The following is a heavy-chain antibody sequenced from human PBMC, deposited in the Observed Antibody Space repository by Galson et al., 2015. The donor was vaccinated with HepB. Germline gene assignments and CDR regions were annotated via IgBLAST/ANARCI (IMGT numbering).Heavy chain of an antibody. CDR2: INAGNGNT. Sequence: SVKVSCKASGYTFTSYAMHWVRQAPGQRLEWMGWINAGNGNTKYSQKFQGRVTITRDTSASTAYMELSSLRSEDTAVYYCARAGEKGGQRSGSYGTWTDYWGQGTLVTVSS. CDR1: GYTFTSYA. CDR3: ARAGEKGGQRSGSYGTWTDY. D-gene: IGHD3-10*01. V-gene: IGHV1-3*01. J-gene: IGHJ4*02.